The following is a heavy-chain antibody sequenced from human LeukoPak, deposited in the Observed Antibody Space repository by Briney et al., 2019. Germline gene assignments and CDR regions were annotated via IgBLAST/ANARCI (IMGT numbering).Heavy chain of an antibody. CDR2: ISDSGGSR. J-gene: IGHJ6*02. CDR1: GFTFSSYA. Sequence: GGSLRLSCAASGFTFSSYAMSWVRQAPGKGLEWVSAISDSGGSRYSADSVKGRFTISRDNSKNTLYLQMNSLRAEDTAVYYCARDNYGDYYYYGMDVWGQGTTVTVSS. CDR3: ARDNYGDYYYYGMDV. V-gene: IGHV3-23*01. D-gene: IGHD4-17*01.